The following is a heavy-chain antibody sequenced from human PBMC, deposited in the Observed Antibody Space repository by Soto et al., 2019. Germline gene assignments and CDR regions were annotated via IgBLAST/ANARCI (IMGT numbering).Heavy chain of an antibody. J-gene: IGHJ3*02. Sequence: GGSLRLSCAASGVTFGNAWMSWVRKAPGKGLEWVGRIKSKTDGGTTDYAAPVKGRFTISRDDSKNTLYLQMNSLKTEDTAVYYCTTDGPPRAFDIWGQGTMVTVSS. CDR3: TTDGPPRAFDI. V-gene: IGHV3-15*01. CDR2: IKSKTDGGTT. CDR1: GVTFGNAW.